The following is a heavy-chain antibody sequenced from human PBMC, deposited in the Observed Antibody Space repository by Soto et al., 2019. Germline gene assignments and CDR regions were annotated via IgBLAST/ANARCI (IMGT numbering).Heavy chain of an antibody. J-gene: IGHJ4*02. CDR3: ARAWVVVTAPDY. V-gene: IGHV1-3*01. CDR1: GYTFPSYA. CDR2: INAGNGNT. D-gene: IGHD2-21*02. Sequence: ASVKVSCKASGYTFPSYAMHWVRQAPAQRLEWMGWINAGNGNTKYSQKFQGRVTITRDTSASTAYMELSSLRSEDTAVYYCARAWVVVTAPDYWGQGTLVNVSS.